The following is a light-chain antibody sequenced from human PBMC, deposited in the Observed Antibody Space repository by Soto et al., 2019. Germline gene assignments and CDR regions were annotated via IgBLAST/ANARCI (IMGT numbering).Light chain of an antibody. J-gene: IGKJ1*01. Sequence: DIHMTQSPSTLSASVGDRVTITCRASQSISSWLAWYQQKPGKAPKLLIYKASSLESGVPSRFSGSGSGTEFTLTISSLQPDDFATYYCQQYNSYPVGFGQGTKVDIK. CDR2: KAS. V-gene: IGKV1-5*03. CDR3: QQYNSYPVG. CDR1: QSISSW.